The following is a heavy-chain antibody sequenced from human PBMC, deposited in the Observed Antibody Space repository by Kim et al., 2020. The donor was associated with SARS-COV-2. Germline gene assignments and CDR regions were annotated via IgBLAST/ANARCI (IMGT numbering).Heavy chain of an antibody. D-gene: IGHD3-22*01. Sequence: SETLSLTCTVSGGSISSSSYYWGWIRQPPGKGLDWIGSFDYGGSIYYNPSLKSRVTVSVDTSKNQFSLKLSSVAAADTAVYYCARVSGGYDRSGYYLPYYYGMDVWGQGTTVTVSS. V-gene: IGHV4-39*01. CDR2: FDYGGSI. CDR3: ARVSGGYDRSGYYLPYYYGMDV. J-gene: IGHJ6*02. CDR1: GGSISSSSYY.